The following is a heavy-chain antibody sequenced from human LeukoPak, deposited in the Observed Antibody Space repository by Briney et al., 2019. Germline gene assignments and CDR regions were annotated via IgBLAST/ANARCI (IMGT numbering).Heavy chain of an antibody. CDR1: GYTFTGYN. CDR3: AREGYYDSSGYYGY. Sequence: ASVKVSCKASGYTFTGYNMHWVRQAPGQGVEWMGWINPNSGGTNYAQKFQGRVTMTRDTSISTAYMELSRLRSDDTAVYYCAREGYYDSSGYYGYWGQGTLVSVSS. J-gene: IGHJ4*02. D-gene: IGHD3-22*01. CDR2: INPNSGGT. V-gene: IGHV1-2*02.